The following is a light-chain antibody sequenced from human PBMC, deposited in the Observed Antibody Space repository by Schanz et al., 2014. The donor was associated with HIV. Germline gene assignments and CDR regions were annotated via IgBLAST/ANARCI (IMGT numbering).Light chain of an antibody. CDR3: CSYAGSSTLV. J-gene: IGLJ3*02. CDR2: EVS. V-gene: IGLV2-14*03. Sequence: QSALTQPASVSGSPGQSITISCTGTSSDVGGYNYVSWYQQHPGKAPKLMIYEVSNRPSGVSSRFSGSKSGNTASLTISGLQAEDEADYYCCSYAGSSTLVFGGGTKLTVL. CDR1: SSDVGGYNY.